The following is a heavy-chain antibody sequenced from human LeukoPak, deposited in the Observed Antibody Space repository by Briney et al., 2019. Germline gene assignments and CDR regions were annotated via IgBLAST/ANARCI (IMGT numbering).Heavy chain of an antibody. V-gene: IGHV3-21*01. CDR3: ARGPRSYYYDSSGYYVPYYFDY. Sequence: PGGSLRLSCAASGFTFSSYSMNWVRQAPGKGLEWVSSISSSSSYIYYADSVKGRFTISRDNDKNSLYLQMNSLRAEDTAVYYCARGPRSYYYDSSGYYVPYYFDYWGQGTLVTVSS. J-gene: IGHJ4*02. D-gene: IGHD3-22*01. CDR2: ISSSSSYI. CDR1: GFTFSSYS.